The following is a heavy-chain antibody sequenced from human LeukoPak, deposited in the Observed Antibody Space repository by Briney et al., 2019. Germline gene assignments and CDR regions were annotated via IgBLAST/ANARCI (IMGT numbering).Heavy chain of an antibody. J-gene: IGHJ4*02. CDR1: GFSVSNNY. CDR2: IYSRGAT. CDR3: AARNY. V-gene: IGHV3-53*01. Sequence: GGSLRLSCAASGFSVSNNYMSWVRQAPGKGLEGVSVIYSRGATYYADSVKGRFTISRDNSRNTLYLQMNSLRVEDTAVYYCAARNYWGQGTLVTVSS. D-gene: IGHD1-14*01.